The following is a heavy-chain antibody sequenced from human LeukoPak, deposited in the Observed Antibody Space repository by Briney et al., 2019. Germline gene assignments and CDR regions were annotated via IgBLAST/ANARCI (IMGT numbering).Heavy chain of an antibody. J-gene: IGHJ1*01. V-gene: IGHV1-2*02. Sequence: ASVKVSCKASGYTFTGYYMHWVRQAPGQGLEWMGWINPNSGGTNYAQKFQGRVTMTRDTSISTAYMELSRLRSDDTAVYYCARVPYDVLTGYYPQYFQHWGQGTLVTVSS. CDR2: INPNSGGT. D-gene: IGHD3-9*01. CDR3: ARVPYDVLTGYYPQYFQH. CDR1: GYTFTGYY.